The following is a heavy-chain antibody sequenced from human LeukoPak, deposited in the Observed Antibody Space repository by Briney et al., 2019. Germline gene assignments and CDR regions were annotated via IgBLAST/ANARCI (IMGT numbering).Heavy chain of an antibody. D-gene: IGHD1-14*01. CDR1: GYTLTELS. Sequence: ASVKVSCKVSGYTLTELSMHWVRQAPGKGLEWMGGFDPEDGETIYAQKLQGRVTMTTDTSTSTAYMELRSLRSDDTAVYYCAREPHPPRTDVFDIWGKGKMVTVSS. CDR3: AREPHPPRTDVFDI. J-gene: IGHJ3*02. CDR2: FDPEDGET. V-gene: IGHV1-24*01.